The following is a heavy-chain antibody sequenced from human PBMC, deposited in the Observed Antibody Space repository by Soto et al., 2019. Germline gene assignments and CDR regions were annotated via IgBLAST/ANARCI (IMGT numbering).Heavy chain of an antibody. CDR3: ARGRYCLTGRCFPNWFDS. D-gene: IGHD2-15*01. CDR1: GDSISSVDYF. V-gene: IGHV4-30-4*01. Sequence: SETLSLTCSVSGDSISSVDYFWAWIRQPPGQTLEYIGYIYKSATTYYNPSFESRVAISLDTSKSQFSLNVTSVTAADTAVYFCARGRYCLTGRCFPNWFDSWGQGTLVTVSS. CDR2: IYKSATT. J-gene: IGHJ5*01.